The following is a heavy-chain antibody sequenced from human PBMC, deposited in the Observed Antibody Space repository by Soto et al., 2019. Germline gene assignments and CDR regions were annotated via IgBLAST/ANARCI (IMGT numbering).Heavy chain of an antibody. J-gene: IGHJ5*02. CDR2: IYYSGST. Sequence: SETLSLTCAVYGGSFSGYYWSWIRQPPGKGLEWIGYIYYSGSTNYNPSLKSRVTISVDTSKNQFSLKLSSVTAADTAVYYCARDGHCSSTSCYTGWFDPWGQGTLVTVSS. V-gene: IGHV4-59*01. CDR3: ARDGHCSSTSCYTGWFDP. D-gene: IGHD2-2*02. CDR1: GGSFSGYY.